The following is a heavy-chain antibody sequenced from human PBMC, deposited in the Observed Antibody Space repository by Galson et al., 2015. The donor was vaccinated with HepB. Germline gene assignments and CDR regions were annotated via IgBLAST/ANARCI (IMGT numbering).Heavy chain of an antibody. J-gene: IGHJ4*02. CDR3: ARRGGRYYYDTSEYPHAFDY. D-gene: IGHD3-22*01. V-gene: IGHV3-7*03. CDR2: IKTDGSER. Sequence: SLRLSCAASAFTFRTYWMAWVRQAPGQGLEWVASIKTDGSERNYVDSVRGRFTISRDNAKNSLYLQMSSLRAEDTAIYYCARRGGRYYYDTSEYPHAFDYWGQGTLVTVSS. CDR1: AFTFRTYW.